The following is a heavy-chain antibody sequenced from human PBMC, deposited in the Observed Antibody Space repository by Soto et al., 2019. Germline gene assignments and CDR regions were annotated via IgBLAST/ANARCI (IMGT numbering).Heavy chain of an antibody. CDR3: ARVHYDSVHADD. CDR1: GYTFTAYY. V-gene: IGHV1-2*02. J-gene: IGHJ4*02. CDR2: INPNSGGT. D-gene: IGHD3-22*01. Sequence: ASVKVSCKASGYTFTAYYMHWVRQAPGQGLEWMGWINPNSGGTNYAQKFQGRVTMTRDTSISTAYMELSRLRSDDTAVYYCARVHYDSVHADDWGQGTQVTVSS.